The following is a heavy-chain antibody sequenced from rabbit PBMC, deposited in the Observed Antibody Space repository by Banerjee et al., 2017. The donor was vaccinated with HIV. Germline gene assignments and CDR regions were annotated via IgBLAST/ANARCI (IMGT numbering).Heavy chain of an antibody. D-gene: IGHD8-1*01. Sequence: QSLEESGGDLVKPGASLTLTCTASGFTLSSNYYMCWVRQAPGKGLEWIACIDAGSSGSTDYASWAKGRFTISKTSSTTVTLQMTSLTAADTATYFCARMGAGISIYTGYYFNLWAQGTLVTVS. CDR3: ARMGAGISIYTGYYFNL. V-gene: IGHV1S40*01. J-gene: IGHJ4*01. CDR1: GFTLSSNYY. CDR2: IDAGSSGST.